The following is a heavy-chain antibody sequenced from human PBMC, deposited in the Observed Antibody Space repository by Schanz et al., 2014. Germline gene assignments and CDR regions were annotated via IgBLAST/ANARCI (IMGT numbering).Heavy chain of an antibody. V-gene: IGHV1-18*01. J-gene: IGHJ5*02. CDR1: GGTFSSDT. D-gene: IGHD2-2*01. Sequence: QVQLEQSGAEVKKPGSSVKVSCKASGGTFSSDTFSWVRQAPGQGLEWMGWISPYNGNTNYAQKLQGRVTMTADTSTSTAYMELRSLRSDDTAVYYCARDRRRYCSTASCLHDNWFDPWGQGTLVIVSS. CDR3: ARDRRRYCSTASCLHDNWFDP. CDR2: ISPYNGNT.